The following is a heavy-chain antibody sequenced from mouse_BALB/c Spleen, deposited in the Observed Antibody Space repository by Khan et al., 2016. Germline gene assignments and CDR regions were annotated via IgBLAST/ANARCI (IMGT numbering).Heavy chain of an antibody. CDR3: ARWSYYYGSSYGWFAY. J-gene: IGHJ3*01. Sequence: QVQLKESGAELAKPGASVKMSCKASGYTFTDYWMHWVKQRPGQGLEWIGYINPSTGYTEYNQKFKDKATLTADKSSSPAYMQLSSLTSEDSAVYYCARWSYYYGSSYGWFAYWGQGTLVTVSA. CDR2: INPSTGYT. CDR1: GYTFTDYW. V-gene: IGHV1-7*01. D-gene: IGHD1-1*01.